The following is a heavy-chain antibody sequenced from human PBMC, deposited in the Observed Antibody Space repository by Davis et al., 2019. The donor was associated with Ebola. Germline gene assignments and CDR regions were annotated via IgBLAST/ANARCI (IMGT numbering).Heavy chain of an antibody. J-gene: IGHJ4*02. CDR1: GFTFSSYS. Sequence: GGSLRLSCAASGFTFSSYSMDWVRQAPGKGLEWVSYISSTSSTIYYADSVKGRFTISRDNAKNSLYLQVNSLRDEDTAVYFCARGRSAAGTSHYFDYWGQGALVTVSS. V-gene: IGHV3-48*02. CDR3: ARGRSAAGTSHYFDY. D-gene: IGHD6-13*01. CDR2: ISSTSSTI.